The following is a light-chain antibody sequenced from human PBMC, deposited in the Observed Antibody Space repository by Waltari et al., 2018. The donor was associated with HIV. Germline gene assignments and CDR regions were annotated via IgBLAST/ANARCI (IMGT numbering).Light chain of an antibody. CDR2: KVS. Sequence: DVVMTQSPLSLPVTLGQPASISCRSSQSLVDSDGDTYLNWFQQRPGQSPRRLIYKVSNRDSGVPDRFSGSGSGTDFTLKISRVEAEDVGVYYCMRGTHWPYTFGQGTKLEIK. J-gene: IGKJ2*01. CDR1: QSLVDSDGDTY. V-gene: IGKV2-30*01. CDR3: MRGTHWPYT.